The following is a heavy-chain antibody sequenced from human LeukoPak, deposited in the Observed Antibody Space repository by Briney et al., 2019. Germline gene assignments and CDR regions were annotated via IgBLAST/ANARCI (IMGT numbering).Heavy chain of an antibody. Sequence: SETLSLTCTVSGGSISSGGYYWSWIRHHPGKGLEWIGYIYDSATTHHNPSLKSRVTISEDTSKNQFSLKLSSVTAADTAVYYCARVHPQKERAFDIWGQGTMVTVSS. CDR1: GGSISSGGYY. J-gene: IGHJ3*02. CDR2: IYDSATT. V-gene: IGHV4-31*03. CDR3: ARVHPQKERAFDI.